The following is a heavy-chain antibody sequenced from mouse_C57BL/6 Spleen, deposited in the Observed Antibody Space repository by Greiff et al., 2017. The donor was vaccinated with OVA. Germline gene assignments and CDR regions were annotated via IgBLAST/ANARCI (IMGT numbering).Heavy chain of an antibody. CDR3: AREGTAQALFAY. V-gene: IGHV1-54*01. Sequence: QVQLQQSGAELVRPGTSVKVSCKASGYAFTNYLIEWVKQRPGQGLEWIGVINPGSGGTNYNEKFKGKATLTADKSSSTAYMQLSSLTSEDSAVYFCAREGTAQALFAYWGQGTLVTVSA. CDR1: GYAFTNYL. CDR2: INPGSGGT. J-gene: IGHJ3*01. D-gene: IGHD3-2*02.